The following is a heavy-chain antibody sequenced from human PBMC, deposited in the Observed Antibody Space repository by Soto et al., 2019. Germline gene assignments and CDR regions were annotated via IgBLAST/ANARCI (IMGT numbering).Heavy chain of an antibody. V-gene: IGHV4-34*01. CDR3: ARGDIVVVPAAFEY. CDR2: INHSGST. CDR1: GGSFCGYY. D-gene: IGHD2-2*01. Sequence: SETLSLTCAVYGGSFCGYYWSWIRQPPGKGLEWIGEINHSGSTNYNPSLKSRVTISVDTSKNQFSLKLSSVTAADTAVYYCARGDIVVVPAAFEYSGQGTLVTVSS. J-gene: IGHJ4*02.